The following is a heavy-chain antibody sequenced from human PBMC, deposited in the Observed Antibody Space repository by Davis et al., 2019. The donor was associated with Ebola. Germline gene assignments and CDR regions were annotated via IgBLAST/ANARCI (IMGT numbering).Heavy chain of an antibody. CDR1: GGSISSGGYS. J-gene: IGHJ4*02. V-gene: IGHV4-30-4*07. Sequence: MPSETLSLTCAVSGGSISSGGYSWSWIRQPPGKGLEWIGYIYYSGSTYYNPSLKSRVTISVDTSKNQFSLKLSSVTAADTAVYYCVKDAGPFTSSSGRFDYWGQGTLVTVSP. CDR2: IYYSGST. CDR3: VKDAGPFTSSSGRFDY. D-gene: IGHD6-6*01.